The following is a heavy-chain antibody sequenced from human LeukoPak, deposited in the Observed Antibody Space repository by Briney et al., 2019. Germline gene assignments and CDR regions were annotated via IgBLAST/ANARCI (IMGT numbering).Heavy chain of an antibody. Sequence: GGSLRLSCVTSGFRFDDNAMSWVRQAPGKGLEWVSIIGGRDDRTYYADSVEGRFTISRDNSKNILYLQMSSLRAEDTAVYYCAKDPNPFYDFWSGYKWGQGTLVTVSS. CDR3: AKDPNPFYDFWSGYK. CDR1: GFRFDDNA. V-gene: IGHV3-23*01. CDR2: IGGRDDRT. J-gene: IGHJ4*02. D-gene: IGHD3-3*01.